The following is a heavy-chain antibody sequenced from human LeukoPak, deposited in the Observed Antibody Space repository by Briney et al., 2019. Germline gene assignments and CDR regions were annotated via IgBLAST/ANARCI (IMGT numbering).Heavy chain of an antibody. CDR1: GYTFTGYY. CDR2: INPNSGGT. Sequence: ASVKVSCKASGYTFTGYYIHWVRQAPGLGLEWMGWINPNSGGTNYAQKFQGRVTMTRDTSISTAYMELSRLRSDDTAVYYCARVQDMGYFDYWGQGTLVTVSS. J-gene: IGHJ4*02. CDR3: ARVQDMGYFDY. V-gene: IGHV1-2*02. D-gene: IGHD2-15*01.